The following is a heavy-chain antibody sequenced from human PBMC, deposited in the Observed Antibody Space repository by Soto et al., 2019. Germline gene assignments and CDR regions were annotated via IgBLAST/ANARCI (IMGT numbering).Heavy chain of an antibody. CDR3: AKNGQPPYYYYGMDV. J-gene: IGHJ6*02. CDR2: ISGYNGDT. V-gene: IGHV1-18*01. D-gene: IGHD2-8*01. CDR1: GGTFSSYA. Sequence: EASVKVSCKASGGTFSSYAISWVRQAPGQGLEWMGWISGYNGDTKYAQKVQGRVTMTIDTSTYTAYMELRSLTSDDTAIYYCAKNGQPPYYYYGMDVWGQGTTVTVSS.